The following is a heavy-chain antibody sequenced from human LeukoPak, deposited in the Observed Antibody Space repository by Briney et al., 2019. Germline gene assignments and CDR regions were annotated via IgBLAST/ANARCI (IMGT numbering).Heavy chain of an antibody. CDR1: GGSFSGYY. V-gene: IGHV4-34*01. J-gene: IGHJ1*01. Sequence: SETLSLTCAVYGGSFSGYYWSWIRQPPGKGLEWIGEINHSGSTNYNPSLKSRVTISVDTSKNQFSLKLSSVTAADTAVYYCARGGTYYDFWSGYQXXXFQHWGQGTLVTVSS. D-gene: IGHD3-3*01. CDR3: ARGGTYYDFWSGYQXXXFQH. CDR2: INHSGST.